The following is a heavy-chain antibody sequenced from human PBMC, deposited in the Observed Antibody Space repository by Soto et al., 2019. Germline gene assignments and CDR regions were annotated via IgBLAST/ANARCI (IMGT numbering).Heavy chain of an antibody. CDR1: GLTFSSFW. CDR2: IKQDGSEK. D-gene: IGHD1-26*01. Sequence: GGSLRLSCAASGLTFSSFWMSWVRHFPGKGLEWVANIKQDGSEKYYVDSVKGRFSISRDNDNYSLFLHMSSLGAEDTAVYYCARDKQVGAPKFDLWGQGTVVTVSS. V-gene: IGHV3-7*03. J-gene: IGHJ5*02. CDR3: ARDKQVGAPKFDL.